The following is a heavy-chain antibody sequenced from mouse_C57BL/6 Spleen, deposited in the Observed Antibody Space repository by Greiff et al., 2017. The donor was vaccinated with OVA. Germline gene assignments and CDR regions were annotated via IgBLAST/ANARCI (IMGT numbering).Heavy chain of an antibody. CDR1: GYSITSGYY. V-gene: IGHV3-6*01. Sequence: EVKLLESGPGLVKPSQSLSLTCSVTGYSITSGYYWNWIRQFPGNKLEWMGYISYDGSNNYNPSLKNRITITCDTSKNQFFLKLNSVTTEDTATYYCASVYGNWCAYWGQGTLVTVSA. CDR3: ASVYGNWCAY. CDR2: ISYDGSN. J-gene: IGHJ3*01. D-gene: IGHD2-1*01.